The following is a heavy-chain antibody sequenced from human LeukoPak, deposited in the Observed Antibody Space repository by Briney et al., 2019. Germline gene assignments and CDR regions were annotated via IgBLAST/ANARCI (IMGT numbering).Heavy chain of an antibody. CDR2: IYYSGST. J-gene: IGHJ3*02. CDR1: GGSISSYY. CDR3: ARVLGTTNSPYDAFDI. Sequence: PSETLSLTCTVSGGSISSYYWRWIRQPPGKGLEWLGYIYYSGSTNYNPSLKSRVNISVDTSKNQFSLKLSSVTAADTAVYYCARVLGTTNSPYDAFDIWGQGTMVTVSS. V-gene: IGHV4-59*01. D-gene: IGHD1-7*01.